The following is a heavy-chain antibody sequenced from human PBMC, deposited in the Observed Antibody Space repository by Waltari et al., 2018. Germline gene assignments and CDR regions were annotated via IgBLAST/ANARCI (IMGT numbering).Heavy chain of an antibody. CDR1: GGSISSSSYY. Sequence: QLQLQESGPGLVKPSETLSLTCTVSGGSISSSSYYWGWIRQPPGKGLEWIGSSYYSGGTSYNPSLKSRVTNSVDTSKNQFSLKLSSVSAADTAVYYCAGYAGGSSWYNFDYWGQGTLVTVSS. CDR2: SYYSGGT. J-gene: IGHJ4*02. V-gene: IGHV4-39*07. CDR3: AGYAGGSSWYNFDY. D-gene: IGHD6-13*01.